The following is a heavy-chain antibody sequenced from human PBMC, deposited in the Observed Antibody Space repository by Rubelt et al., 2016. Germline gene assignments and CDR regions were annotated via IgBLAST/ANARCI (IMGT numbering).Heavy chain of an antibody. CDR1: GGSFSGYY. D-gene: IGHD1-14*01. CDR3: ARNIKTASMDV. Sequence: QVQLQQWGAGLLKPSETLSLTCAVYGGSFSGYYWSWIRQPPGKGLEWIGEISHRGITNYNPSLKRRVTVSLDTSKSKFSLKLTTVIAADTAVYYCARNIKTASMDVWGQGTTVTVSS. V-gene: IGHV4-34*01. J-gene: IGHJ6*02. CDR2: ISHRGIT.